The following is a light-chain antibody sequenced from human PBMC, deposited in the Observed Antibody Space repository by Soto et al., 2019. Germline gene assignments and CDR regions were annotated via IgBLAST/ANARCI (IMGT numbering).Light chain of an antibody. CDR1: QAMSSS. Sequence: DIQLTQSPSFLSASVGDRVTITCRASQAMSSSLAWYQQKPAQAPKLLIYASSTLQSGVPSRFSGSGSGTEFPRTISSLQPEDFATYYCQQLNPFSRTFGPGTKLEI. CDR2: ASS. J-gene: IGKJ2*01. V-gene: IGKV1-9*01. CDR3: QQLNPFSRT.